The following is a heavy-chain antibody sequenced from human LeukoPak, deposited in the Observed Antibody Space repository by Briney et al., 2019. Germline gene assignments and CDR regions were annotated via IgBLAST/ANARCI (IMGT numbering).Heavy chain of an antibody. D-gene: IGHD6-13*01. CDR2: ISSGSSYI. Sequence: PGGSLRLSCAASGFTFSSYRMNWVRQAPGKGLEWVSSISSGSSYIYYADSVEGRITVSRDNAKNSLYLQMNSLRAEDTAVYYCARSTSYPAAAVTPDNAFDICGQGTMVTVSS. CDR3: ARSTSYPAAAVTPDNAFDI. V-gene: IGHV3-21*01. CDR1: GFTFSSYR. J-gene: IGHJ3*02.